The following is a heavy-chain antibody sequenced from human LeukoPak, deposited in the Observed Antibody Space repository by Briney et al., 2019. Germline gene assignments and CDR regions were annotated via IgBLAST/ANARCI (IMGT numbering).Heavy chain of an antibody. CDR3: AREGRVVVPAAIPRI. CDR1: GGSISSYY. CDR2: IYHSGST. V-gene: IGHV4-38-2*02. J-gene: IGHJ3*02. Sequence: PSETLSLTCTVSGGSISSYYWGWLRQPPGKGLEWIGSIYHSGSTYYNPSLKSRVTISVDTSKNQFSLKLSSVTAADTAVYYCAREGRVVVPAAIPRIWGQGTMVTVSS. D-gene: IGHD2-2*02.